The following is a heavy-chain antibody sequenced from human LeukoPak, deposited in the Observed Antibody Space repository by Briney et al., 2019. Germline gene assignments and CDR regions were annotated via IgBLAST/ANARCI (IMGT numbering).Heavy chain of an antibody. D-gene: IGHD1/OR15-1a*01. Sequence: SGGSLGLSCAASGLTVSSNYMSWVRQAPGKGLEWVSVIYSDGRTYYADSVKGRFTISRDSSKHTLFLQMNSLKTEDTAVYYCARSNCNSCYLGVWHYFDYSGHGNLVTVSS. V-gene: IGHV3-66*01. CDR3: ARSNCNSCYLGVWHYFDY. J-gene: IGHJ4*01. CDR2: IYSDGRT. CDR1: GLTVSSNY.